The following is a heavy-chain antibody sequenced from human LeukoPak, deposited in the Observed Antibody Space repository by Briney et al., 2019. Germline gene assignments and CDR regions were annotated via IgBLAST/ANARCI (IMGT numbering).Heavy chain of an antibody. CDR2: IYHRGST. Sequence: SGTLSLTCAVSGGSISGSHWWSWVRQPPGKGLEWIGEIYHRGSTNYNPPLKSRVTISVDKSKNQFSLKLSSVTAADTAVYYCARWAYSTDWYQYFDKWGQGTLVTV. J-gene: IGHJ4*02. D-gene: IGHD6-19*01. CDR1: GGSISGSHW. CDR3: ARWAYSTDWYQYFDK. V-gene: IGHV4-4*02.